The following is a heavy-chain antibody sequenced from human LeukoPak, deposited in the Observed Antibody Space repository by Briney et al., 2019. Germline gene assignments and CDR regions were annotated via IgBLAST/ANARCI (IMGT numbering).Heavy chain of an antibody. Sequence: TSETLSLTCTVSGGSISSYYWSWIRQPPGKGLEWIGYIYYSGSTNYNPSLKSRVTISVDTSKNQFSLKLSSVTAADTAVYYCARALAVAGSYYFDYWGQGTLVTVSS. D-gene: IGHD6-19*01. CDR3: ARALAVAGSYYFDY. CDR1: GGSISSYY. J-gene: IGHJ4*02. CDR2: IYYSGST. V-gene: IGHV4-59*12.